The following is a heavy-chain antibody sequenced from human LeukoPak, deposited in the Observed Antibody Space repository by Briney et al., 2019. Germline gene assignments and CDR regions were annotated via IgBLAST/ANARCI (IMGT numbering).Heavy chain of an antibody. J-gene: IGHJ4*02. D-gene: IGHD3-10*01. V-gene: IGHV3-11*01. CDR1: GFTFSDYY. Sequence: GGSLRLSCAASGFTFSDYYMSRIRQAPGKGLEWVSYISSSGSTIYYADSVKGRFTISRDNSKNTLFLHMNSLRAEDTAVYSCAKGYYGSGSYGWFDYWGQGTLVTVSS. CDR3: AKGYYGSGSYGWFDY. CDR2: ISSSGSTI.